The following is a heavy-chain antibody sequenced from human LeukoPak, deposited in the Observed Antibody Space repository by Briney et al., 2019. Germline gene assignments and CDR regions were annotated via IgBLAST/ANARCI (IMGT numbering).Heavy chain of an antibody. Sequence: GGSLRLSCAASGFTFSSYAMSWVRQAPGGGLEWVSAMSGSGDTTFYGDSVKGRFTTSRDNFKNTLYLQMNNLRAEDTAVYYCAKSHCGTFSCARADYWGQGTLVTVSS. J-gene: IGHJ4*02. V-gene: IGHV3-23*01. CDR1: GFTFSSYA. CDR2: MSGSGDTT. D-gene: IGHD2-2*01. CDR3: AKSHCGTFSCARADY.